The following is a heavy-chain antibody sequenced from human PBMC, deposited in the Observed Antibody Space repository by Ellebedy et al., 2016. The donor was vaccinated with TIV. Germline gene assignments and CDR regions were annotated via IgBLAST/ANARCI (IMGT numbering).Heavy chain of an antibody. CDR2: ISTHGTT. D-gene: IGHD7-27*01. CDR3: ASETFNDVDLKVWGVLDI. J-gene: IGHJ3*02. Sequence: GESLKISCSVSGFTVNSNYMSWLRQAPGKGLEWVSLISTHGTTYYADSVKGRFSISRNNSKNTLLLQMNSLRAEDTALYYCASETFNDVDLKVWGVLDIWGRGTMVTVSS. CDR1: GFTVNSNY. V-gene: IGHV3-66*01.